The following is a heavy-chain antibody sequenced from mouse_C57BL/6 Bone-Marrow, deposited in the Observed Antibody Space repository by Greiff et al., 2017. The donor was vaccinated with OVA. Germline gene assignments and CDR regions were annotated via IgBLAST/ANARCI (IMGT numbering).Heavy chain of an antibody. D-gene: IGHD2-3*01. V-gene: IGHV5-4*03. CDR3: ASDGSLFAY. Sequence: EVKLVESGGGLVKPGGSLKLSCAASGFTFSSYAMSWVRQTPEKRLEWVATISDGGSYTYYPDNVKGRFTISRDNAKNNLYLQMSHLKSEDTAMYYCASDGSLFAYWGQGTLVTVSA. CDR1: GFTFSSYA. CDR2: ISDGGSYT. J-gene: IGHJ3*01.